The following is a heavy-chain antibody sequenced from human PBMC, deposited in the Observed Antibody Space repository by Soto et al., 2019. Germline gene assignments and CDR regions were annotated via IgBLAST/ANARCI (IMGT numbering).Heavy chain of an antibody. V-gene: IGHV3-66*01. CDR1: GFSVTYNY. J-gene: IGHJ4*02. Sequence: GGSLRLSCAASGFSVTYNYMSWVRQAPGKGLEWVSSIYSAGSTYYADSVKGRFTISRDSSKTTLFLQMNSLRAEDTAVYYCARGARAAQPFEYWGQGTLVTVSS. D-gene: IGHD6-6*01. CDR3: ARGARAAQPFEY. CDR2: IYSAGST.